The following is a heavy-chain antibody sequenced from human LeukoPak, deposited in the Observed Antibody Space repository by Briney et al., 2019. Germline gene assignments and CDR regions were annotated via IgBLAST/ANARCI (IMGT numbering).Heavy chain of an antibody. CDR1: GYTFTSYG. CDR3: ARETLGGWFLD. V-gene: IGHV1-18*01. D-gene: IGHD6-19*01. CDR2: ISAYNGNT. Sequence: ASVKVSCKASGYTFTSYGISWVRQAPGQGLEWMGWISAYNGNTNYAQKFQGRVTMTRDTSISTAYMELSSLGSEDTALYYCARETLGGWFLDWGQGTLVTVSS. J-gene: IGHJ4*02.